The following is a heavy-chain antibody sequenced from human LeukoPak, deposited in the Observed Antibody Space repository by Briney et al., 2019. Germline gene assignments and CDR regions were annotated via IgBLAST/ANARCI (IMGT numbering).Heavy chain of an antibody. D-gene: IGHD3-22*01. CDR3: ARDNPPGYYDSSGTYYFDY. CDR1: GFTFSIYS. Sequence: PGGSLRLSCAASGFTFSIYSMNWVRQAPGKGLEWVSSISSSSSYIYYADSVKGRFTISRDNAKNSLYLQMNSLRAEDTAVYYCARDNPPGYYDSSGTYYFDYWGQGTLVTVSS. J-gene: IGHJ4*02. V-gene: IGHV3-21*01. CDR2: ISSSSSYI.